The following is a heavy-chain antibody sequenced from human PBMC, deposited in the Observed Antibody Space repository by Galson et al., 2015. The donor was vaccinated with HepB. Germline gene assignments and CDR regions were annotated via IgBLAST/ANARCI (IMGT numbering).Heavy chain of an antibody. J-gene: IGHJ4*02. V-gene: IGHV4-59*01. CDR2: IYYSGST. CDR1: GGSISSYY. D-gene: IGHD1-26*01. CDR3: ARVGTSYSGSYPFDY. Sequence: SETLSLTCTVSGGSISSYYWSWIRQPPGKGLEWIGYIYYSGSTNYNPSLKSRVTISVDTSKNQFSLKLSSVTAADTAVYYCARVGTSYSGSYPFDYWGQGTLVTVSS.